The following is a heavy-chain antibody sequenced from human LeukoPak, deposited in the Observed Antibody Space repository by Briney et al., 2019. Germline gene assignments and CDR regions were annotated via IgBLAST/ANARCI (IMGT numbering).Heavy chain of an antibody. Sequence: SETLSLTCTVSGCSISSSNYYWGWIRQPPGKGLEWIGSIYYSGNTYYNPSLKSRVTISVDTSKNHFSLNLNSVTAADTAMYYCARHAYYDFVTGLFDPWGQGTLVTVSS. J-gene: IGHJ5*02. CDR1: GCSISSSNYY. V-gene: IGHV4-39*01. CDR3: ARHAYYDFVTGLFDP. D-gene: IGHD3-3*01. CDR2: IYYSGNT.